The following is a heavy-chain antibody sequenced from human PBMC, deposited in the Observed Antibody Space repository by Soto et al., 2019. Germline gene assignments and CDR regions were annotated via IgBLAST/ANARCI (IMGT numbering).Heavy chain of an antibody. J-gene: IGHJ4*02. CDR3: ARDLSGYGYDY. V-gene: IGHV3-30*04. CDR1: GFTFSSYA. D-gene: IGHD5-18*01. CDR2: ISYDGTIK. Sequence: QVQLVESGGGVVQPGRSLKLSCADSGFTFSSYAMHWVRQAPGKGLEWVAIISYDGTIKYYADSVKGRFTISRDNSKNTLYLPMNSLKAEETAVYYCARDLSGYGYDYWGQGTLVTVSS.